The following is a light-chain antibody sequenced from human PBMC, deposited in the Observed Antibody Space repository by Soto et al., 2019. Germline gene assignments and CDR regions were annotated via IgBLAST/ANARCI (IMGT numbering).Light chain of an antibody. CDR1: SSEVGGYSY. CDR2: DVS. CDR3: ASYTTSSTYV. V-gene: IGLV2-14*01. J-gene: IGLJ1*01. Sequence: QSVLTQPASVSGSPGQSIAISCTGTSSEVGGYSYVSWYQQQPGKAPKLVISDVSNRPSGVSDRFSGSKSGNTAPLTISGLQTEDEADYYCASYTTSSTYVFGTGTKVTV.